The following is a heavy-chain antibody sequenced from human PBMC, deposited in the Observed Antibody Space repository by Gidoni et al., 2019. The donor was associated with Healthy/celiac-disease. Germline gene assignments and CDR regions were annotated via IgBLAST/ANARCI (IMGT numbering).Heavy chain of an antibody. CDR3: AKVGPGAAAVVFYGMDV. D-gene: IGHD6-13*01. J-gene: IGHJ6*02. CDR2: ILYDGSNK. Sequence: QLQLVESGGGVVQPGGSLRLSCAASGITFSRYGMHWVRQSPGKGLEWVAFILYDGSNKYYADSVKGRFTLSRDNSKNTLYVQMNSLRAEDTAVYYCAKVGPGAAAVVFYGMDVWGQGTTVIVSS. CDR1: GITFSRYG. V-gene: IGHV3-30*02.